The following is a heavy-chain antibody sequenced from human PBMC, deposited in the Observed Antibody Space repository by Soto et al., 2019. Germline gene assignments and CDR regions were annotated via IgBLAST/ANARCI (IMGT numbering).Heavy chain of an antibody. D-gene: IGHD3-10*01. CDR1: GGTFSSYA. J-gene: IGHJ6*02. CDR2: IIPIFGTA. CDR3: ARDLYYYGSGSYGGMDV. V-gene: IGHV1-69*01. Sequence: QVQLVQSGAEVKKPGSSVKVSCKASGGTFSSYAISWVRQAPGQGLEWMGGIIPIFGTANYAQKFQGRVTMTADESTSTAYMELSSLRSEDMAVYYCARDLYYYGSGSYGGMDVWGQGTTVTVSS.